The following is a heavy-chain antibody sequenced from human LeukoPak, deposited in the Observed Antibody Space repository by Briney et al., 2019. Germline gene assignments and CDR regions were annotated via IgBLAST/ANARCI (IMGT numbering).Heavy chain of an antibody. V-gene: IGHV4-38-2*02. CDR2: IYHSGRT. J-gene: IGHJ6*03. Sequence: SETLSLTCTVSGYSINSGYYWGWIRQPPGKGLEWIGSIYHSGRTFYNPSLKSRVTISVDTSKNQFSLKMSSVTAADTAVYFCARGGPPGYYYDYYMDVWGKGTTVTISS. CDR3: ARGGPPGYYYDYYMDV. CDR1: GYSINSGYY.